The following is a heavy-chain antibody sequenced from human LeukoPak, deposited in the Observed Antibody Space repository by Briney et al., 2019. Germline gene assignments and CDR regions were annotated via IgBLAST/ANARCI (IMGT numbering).Heavy chain of an antibody. D-gene: IGHD2-8*01. CDR2: IIPILGIA. J-gene: IGHJ2*01. CDR3: ARDVDCTNGVCYTYWYFDL. Sequence: SEKVSCKASGGTFSSYTISWVRQAPGQGLEWMGRIIPILGIANYAQKFQGRVTITADKSTSTAYMELSSLRSEDTAVYSCARDVDCTNGVCYTYWYFDLWGRGTLVTVSS. CDR1: GGTFSSYT. V-gene: IGHV1-69*04.